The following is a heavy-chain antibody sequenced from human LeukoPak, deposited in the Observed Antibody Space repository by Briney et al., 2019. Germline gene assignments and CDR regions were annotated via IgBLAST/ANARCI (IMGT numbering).Heavy chain of an antibody. D-gene: IGHD1-7*01. CDR3: ARVKILSLELLPADY. J-gene: IGHJ4*02. CDR1: GYTFTGYY. CDR2: INPNSGGT. Sequence: ASVKVSCKASGYTFTGYYMHWVRQAPGQGLEWMGWINPNSGGTNYAQKFQGRVTMTRDTSISTAYMELSRLRSDDTAVYYCARVKILSLELLPADYWGQGTLVTVSS. V-gene: IGHV1-2*02.